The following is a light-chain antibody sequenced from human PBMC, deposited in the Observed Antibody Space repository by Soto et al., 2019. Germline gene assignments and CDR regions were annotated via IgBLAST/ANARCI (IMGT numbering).Light chain of an antibody. V-gene: IGKV3-20*01. CDR3: QRYGSSPGLFT. J-gene: IGKJ3*01. CDR2: GGS. Sequence: EIVLTQSPGSLSLSPGERATLSCRASQSVSNNYLAWYQQKPGQAPRLLIYGGSSRATAIPDRFSGSGSGTDFTLTISRLEPEDFAVYYCQRYGSSPGLFTFGPGTKVDIK. CDR1: QSVSNNY.